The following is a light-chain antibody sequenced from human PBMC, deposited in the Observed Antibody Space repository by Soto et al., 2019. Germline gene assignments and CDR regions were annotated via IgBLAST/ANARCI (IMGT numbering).Light chain of an antibody. CDR3: QQYGGSPT. J-gene: IGKJ2*01. CDR2: GAS. Sequence: ETVLTQSPGTLSLSPGERATLFCRASQSVSRSSLVWYQQKPGQAPRLLISGASSRATGIPDRFSGSGSGTDFTLSISRLEPEDFAVYYCQQYGGSPTFGQGTKLEIK. V-gene: IGKV3-20*01. CDR1: QSVSRSS.